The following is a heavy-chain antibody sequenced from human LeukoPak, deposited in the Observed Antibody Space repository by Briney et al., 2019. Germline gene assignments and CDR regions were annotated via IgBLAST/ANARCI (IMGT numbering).Heavy chain of an antibody. D-gene: IGHD2-2*01. Sequence: GGSLRFSCAASGFTFSSYTMNWVRQAPGKGLEWVSSISSSSSYIYYADSVKGRFTVSRDNAKNSLYLQMNSLRAEDTALYYCARDIVVVPAAIAGAASGSGYWGQGTLVTVSS. CDR2: ISSSSSYI. J-gene: IGHJ4*02. CDR1: GFTFSSYT. CDR3: ARDIVVVPAAIAGAASGSGY. V-gene: IGHV3-21*01.